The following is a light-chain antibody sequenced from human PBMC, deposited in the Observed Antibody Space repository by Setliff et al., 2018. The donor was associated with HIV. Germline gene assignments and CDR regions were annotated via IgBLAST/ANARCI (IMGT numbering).Light chain of an antibody. CDR1: SSDVGDYNY. V-gene: IGLV2-14*03. J-gene: IGLJ1*01. Sequence: QSALTQPASVSGSPGQSITISCNGSSSDVGDYNYVSCYQQHPGKAPKLMISDVSNRPSGVSNRFSGSKSGNTASLTISGLQAEDEADYYCSSYTSSTPLDVFGTGTKVTVL. CDR3: SSYTSSTPLDV. CDR2: DVS.